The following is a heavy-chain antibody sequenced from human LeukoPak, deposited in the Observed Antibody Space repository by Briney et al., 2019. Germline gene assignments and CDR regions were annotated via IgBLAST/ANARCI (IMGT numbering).Heavy chain of an antibody. CDR1: GYSLTSYW. D-gene: IGHD3-22*01. CDR3: ARHPITRYYDSSGDSAGGPDY. CDR2: IYPGDSDT. J-gene: IGHJ4*02. V-gene: IGHV5-51*01. Sequence: GESLKIPCKGSGYSLTSYWIGWVRQMPGKGLEWMGIIYPGDSDTKYSPSFQGQVTISADRSSNTAFLQWSSLKASDTAIYFCARHPITRYYDSSGDSAGGPDYWGQGTLVTVSS.